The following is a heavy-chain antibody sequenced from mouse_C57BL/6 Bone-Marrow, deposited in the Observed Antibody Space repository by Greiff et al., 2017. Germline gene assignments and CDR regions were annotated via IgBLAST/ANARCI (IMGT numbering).Heavy chain of an antibody. CDR1: GYTFTDYN. J-gene: IGHJ1*03. CDR2: INPNNGGT. D-gene: IGHD3-1*01. V-gene: IGHV1-18*01. Sequence: VQLKQSGPELVKPGASVKIPCKASGYTFTDYNMDWVKQSHGKSLEWIGDINPNNGGTIYNQKFKGKATLTVDKSSSTAYMELRSLTSEDTAVYYCARRERPFGWYFDVWGTGTTVTVSS. CDR3: ARRERPFGWYFDV.